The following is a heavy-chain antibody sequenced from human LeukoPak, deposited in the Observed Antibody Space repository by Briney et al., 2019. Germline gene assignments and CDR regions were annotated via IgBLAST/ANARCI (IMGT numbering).Heavy chain of an antibody. D-gene: IGHD3-10*01. CDR1: GYTFTSYY. CDR2: INRSGGSI. J-gene: IGHJ4*02. V-gene: IGHV1-46*01. Sequence: GASVKVSYKASGYTFTSYYMHWVRQAPGQGLEWMGIINRSGGSINYAQKFQDRVTMTRDTSTSTVYMELSSLRSEDTAMYFCARGSGSLLGDYWGQGTLVTVSS. CDR3: ARGSGSLLGDY.